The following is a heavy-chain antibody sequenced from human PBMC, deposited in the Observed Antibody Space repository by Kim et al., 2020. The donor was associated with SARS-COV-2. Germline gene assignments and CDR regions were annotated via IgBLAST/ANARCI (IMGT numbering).Heavy chain of an antibody. D-gene: IGHD1-7*01. CDR3: ATGSNWNYDY. CDR2: INHSGST. J-gene: IGHJ4*02. V-gene: IGHV4-34*01. Sequence: SETLSLTCAVYGGSFSGYYWSWIRQPPGKGLEWIGEINHSGSTNYNPSLKSRVTISVDTSKNQFSLKLSSVTAADTAVYYCATGSNWNYDYWGQGTLVTVSS. CDR1: GGSFSGYY.